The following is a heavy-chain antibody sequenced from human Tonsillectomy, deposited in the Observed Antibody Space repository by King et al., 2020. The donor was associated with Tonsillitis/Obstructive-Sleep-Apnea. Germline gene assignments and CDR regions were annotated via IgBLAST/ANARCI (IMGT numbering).Heavy chain of an antibody. D-gene: IGHD3-10*01. Sequence: VQLVESGGGVVQPGRSLRLSCAASGFTFSNYGMHWVRQAPGKGLVRVAIIWYDGSNKYYADSVKGRFTISRDNSKNTLYLQMNSLRSEDTAVYYCAKDERSYYWYFYLWGRGTLVTVSS. J-gene: IGHJ2*01. V-gene: IGHV3-33*06. CDR3: AKDERSYYWYFYL. CDR1: GFTFSNYG. CDR2: IWYDGSNK.